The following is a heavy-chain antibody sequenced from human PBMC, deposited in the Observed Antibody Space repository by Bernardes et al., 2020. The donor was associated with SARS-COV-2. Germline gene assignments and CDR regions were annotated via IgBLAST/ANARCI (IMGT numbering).Heavy chain of an antibody. CDR2: LSYGGNT. J-gene: IGHJ4*02. CDR1: GDSINSASYR. CDR3: ARGWGRDYYGSGSGPLFAS. Sequence: SETLSLTCSVSGDSINSASYRWGWIRQAPGKGLEWIGSLSYGGNTYYTPSLRSRVTMTRDTSITTVYMELSRLTSDDTAVYYCARGWGRDYYGSGSGPLFASWGQGTLVTVSS. V-gene: IGHV4-39*02. D-gene: IGHD3-10*01.